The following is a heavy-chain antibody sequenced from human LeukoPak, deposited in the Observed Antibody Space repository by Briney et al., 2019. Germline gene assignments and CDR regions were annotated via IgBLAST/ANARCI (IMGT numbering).Heavy chain of an antibody. CDR1: GGSISSSSYY. CDR3: ARGSGLLDY. V-gene: IGHV4-39*01. Sequence: PSETLSLTCTVSGGSISSSSYYWGWIRQPPGKGLEWIGSIYYSGSTYYNPSLKSRVTISVDTSKNQFSLKLSSVTAADTAVYYCARGSGLLDYWGQGTLVTVSS. J-gene: IGHJ4*02. D-gene: IGHD6-19*01. CDR2: IYYSGST.